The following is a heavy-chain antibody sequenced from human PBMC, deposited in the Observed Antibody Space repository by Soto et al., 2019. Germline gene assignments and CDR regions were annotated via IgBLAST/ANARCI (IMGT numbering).Heavy chain of an antibody. V-gene: IGHV1-18*01. CDR3: ARDPPPPDY. Sequence: QVQLVQSGAEVKKPGASVKVSCKASGYTFASYAISWMRQAPGQGLEWMGWISAYNGNTNYAQKLQGRVTMTTDTPTSTAYRELRSLSSDDTAVYYCARDPPPPDYWGQGTLVTVSS. CDR1: GYTFASYA. CDR2: ISAYNGNT. J-gene: IGHJ4*02.